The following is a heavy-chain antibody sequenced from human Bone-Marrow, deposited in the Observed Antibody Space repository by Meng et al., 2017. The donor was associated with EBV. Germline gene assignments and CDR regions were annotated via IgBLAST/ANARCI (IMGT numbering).Heavy chain of an antibody. CDR1: GGSISSDNW. D-gene: IGHD3-10*01. Sequence: QVPLQDSGPGLVKPSGTLSLTCGVSGGSISSDNWWTWVRQPPGKGLEWVGEIHHGGSTNYNPSLKSRVTISLDKSKNQFSLRLTSVTAADTAVYYCSIIIYGSGLNSWFDPWGQGTLVTVSS. CDR3: SIIIYGSGLNSWFDP. J-gene: IGHJ5*02. CDR2: IHHGGST. V-gene: IGHV4-4*02.